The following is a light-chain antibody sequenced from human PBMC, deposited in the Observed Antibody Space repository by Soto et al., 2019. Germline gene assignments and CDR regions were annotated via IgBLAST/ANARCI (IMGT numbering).Light chain of an antibody. CDR3: QQYNSYSYT. V-gene: IGKV1-5*03. Sequence: DIQMTQSPSTLPASVGDRVTISCRASQSISGWLAWYQQKPGEAPQLLIYKASSLESGVPSRFSGSGSGTEFTLTISSLQPDDFATYYCQQYNSYSYTFGQGTKLEIK. CDR2: KAS. J-gene: IGKJ2*01. CDR1: QSISGW.